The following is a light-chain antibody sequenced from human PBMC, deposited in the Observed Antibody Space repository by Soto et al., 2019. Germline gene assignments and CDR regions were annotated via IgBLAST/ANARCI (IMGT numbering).Light chain of an antibody. CDR3: SSYAGGNNWV. CDR2: SNN. CDR1: SSNIGSNT. V-gene: IGLV1-44*01. Sequence: QSVLTQPPSASGTPGQRVTISCSGSSSNIGSNTVNWYRQLPGTAPKLLIYSNNQRPSGVPDRFSGSKSGTSASLAISGLQSEDEADYYCSSYAGGNNWVFGGGTKLTVL. J-gene: IGLJ3*02.